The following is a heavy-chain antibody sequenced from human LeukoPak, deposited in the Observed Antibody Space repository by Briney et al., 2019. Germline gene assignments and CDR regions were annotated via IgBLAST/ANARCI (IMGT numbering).Heavy chain of an antibody. CDR1: GFTVSSNY. CDR2: IYSGGST. D-gene: IGHD3-10*01. CDR3: ARAKPYYYGSGSYLDY. J-gene: IGHJ4*02. Sequence: GGSLRLSCAASGFTVSSNYMSWVRQALGKGLEWVSVIYSGGSTYYADSVKGRSTISRHNSKNTLYLQMNSLRAEDTAVYYCARAKPYYYGSGSYLDYWGQGTLVTVSS. V-gene: IGHV3-53*04.